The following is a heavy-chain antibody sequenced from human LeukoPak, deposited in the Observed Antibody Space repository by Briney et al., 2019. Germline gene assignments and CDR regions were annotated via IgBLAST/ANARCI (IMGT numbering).Heavy chain of an antibody. V-gene: IGHV4-39*01. CDR3: ARHYQGSRFDY. J-gene: IGHJ4*02. CDR2: ISYSGST. CDR1: GGSISSSNYY. Sequence: SETLSLTCTASGGSISSSNYYWGWIRQPPGKGLEWIGSISYSGSTNYNPSLKSRVTISVDTSKNQFSLKLSSVTAADTAVYYCARHYQGSRFDYWGQGTLVTVSS. D-gene: IGHD2-15*01.